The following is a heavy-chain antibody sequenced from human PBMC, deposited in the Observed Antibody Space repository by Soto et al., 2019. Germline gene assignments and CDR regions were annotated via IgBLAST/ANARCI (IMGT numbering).Heavy chain of an antibody. Sequence: VASVKVSCKASGYTFTSYAMHWVRQAPGQRLEWMGWINAGNGNTKYSQKFQGRVTITRDTSASTAYMELSSLRSEDTAVYYCARWPQCSGGSYYDYWGQGTLVTVSS. D-gene: IGHD2-15*01. CDR1: GYTFTSYA. J-gene: IGHJ4*02. CDR3: ARWPQCSGGSYYDY. V-gene: IGHV1-3*01. CDR2: INAGNGNT.